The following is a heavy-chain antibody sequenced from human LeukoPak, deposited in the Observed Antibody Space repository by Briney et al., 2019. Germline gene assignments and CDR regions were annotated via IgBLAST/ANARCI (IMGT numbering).Heavy chain of an antibody. D-gene: IGHD3-22*01. V-gene: IGHV3-23*01. CDR2: ISGSGGST. Sequence: GGSLRLSCAASGFTFSSYAMSWVRQAPGKGLEWVSAISGSGGSTYYADSVKGRFTISRDNSKNTLYLQMNSLRAEDTAVYYCAKGEHYYDSSGYYPTYYYYGTDVWGQGTTVTVSS. CDR1: GFTFSSYA. CDR3: AKGEHYYDSSGYYPTYYYYGTDV. J-gene: IGHJ6*02.